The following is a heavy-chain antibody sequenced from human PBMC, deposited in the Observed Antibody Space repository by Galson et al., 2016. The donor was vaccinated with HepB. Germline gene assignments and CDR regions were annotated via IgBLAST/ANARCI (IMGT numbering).Heavy chain of an antibody. CDR2: IFSGDAT. CDR1: GFSVSGKY. CDR3: EGYSDPFDI. Sequence: SLRLSCAASGFSVSGKYMSWVRQAPGKGLEWVSAIFSGDATYYRDSVKGRFTISRDTSKNTLYLQMNNLRAEDTAIYYCEGYSDPFDIWGQGTMVTVSS. V-gene: IGHV3-53*01. J-gene: IGHJ3*02. D-gene: IGHD3-22*01.